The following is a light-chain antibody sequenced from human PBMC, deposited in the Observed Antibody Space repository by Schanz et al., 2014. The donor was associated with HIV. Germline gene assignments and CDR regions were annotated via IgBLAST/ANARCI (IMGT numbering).Light chain of an antibody. J-gene: IGKJ1*01. CDR1: QSVSSSS. CDR3: QQYGSPPWT. CDR2: GAS. V-gene: IGKV3-20*01. Sequence: EIVLTQSPGTLSLSPGERATLSCRASQSVSSSSLAWYQQKPGQAPRLLIYGASSRATGIPDRFSGSGSGTDFTLTISRLEPEDFAVYYCQQYGSPPWTFGQGTKVEV.